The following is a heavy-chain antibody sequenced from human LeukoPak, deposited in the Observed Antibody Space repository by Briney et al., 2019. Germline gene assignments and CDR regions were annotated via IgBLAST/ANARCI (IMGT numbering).Heavy chain of an antibody. CDR1: GFTFSSYS. J-gene: IGHJ4*02. CDR3: ASGIVVVPAARTGDY. V-gene: IGHV3-33*08. D-gene: IGHD2-2*01. Sequence: GGSLRLSCAASGFTFSSYSMNWVRQAPGKGLEWVAVIWYDGSNKYYADSVKGRFTISRDNSKNTLYLQMNSLRAEDTAVYYCASGIVVVPAARTGDYWGQGTLVTVSS. CDR2: IWYDGSNK.